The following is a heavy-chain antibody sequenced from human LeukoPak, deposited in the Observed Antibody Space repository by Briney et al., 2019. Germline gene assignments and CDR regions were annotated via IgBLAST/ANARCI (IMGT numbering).Heavy chain of an antibody. CDR2: IKSKADGETI. CDR3: STLTSRGLSYS. J-gene: IGHJ4*02. V-gene: IGHV3-15*07. CDR1: GFTFTNAW. D-gene: IGHD1-20*01. Sequence: PGGSLRLSCAASGFTFTNAWMNWVRQAPGKGLEWVGRIKSKADGETIDYAAPVKGRFTFSRDDSKNMLYLQMNSLKGEDTAVYYCSTLTSRGLSYSWGQGTLVTVSS.